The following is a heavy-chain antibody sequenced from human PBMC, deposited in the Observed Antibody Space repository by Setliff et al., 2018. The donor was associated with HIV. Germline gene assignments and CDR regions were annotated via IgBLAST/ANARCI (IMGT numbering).Heavy chain of an antibody. CDR2: IYYSGST. CDR1: GGSISSSSYY. CDR3: ARRIKFSQLWEAFYI. J-gene: IGHJ3*02. D-gene: IGHD5-18*01. V-gene: IGHV4-39*01. Sequence: SETLSLTCTVSGGSISSSSYYWGWIRQPPGKGLEWIGSIYYSGSTYYNPSLKSRVTISVDTSKNQFSLKLSSVTAADTAVYYCARRIKFSQLWEAFYIWGQGTMVTVSS.